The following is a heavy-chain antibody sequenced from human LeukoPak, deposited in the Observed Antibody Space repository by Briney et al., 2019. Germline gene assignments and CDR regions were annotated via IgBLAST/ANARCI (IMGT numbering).Heavy chain of an antibody. D-gene: IGHD3-10*01. CDR1: GFIFSTYG. J-gene: IGHJ5*02. CDR3: VRDRITMVRGVRDWFDP. V-gene: IGHV3-33*01. Sequence: GRSLRLSCAASGFIFSTYGMHWVRKAPGKGLEWVALIWFDGSVEDYADSLKGRFTISRDNSGNTLYLQMNSLRVEDTAVYYCVRDRITMVRGVRDWFDPWGQGTLVTVSS. CDR2: IWFDGSVE.